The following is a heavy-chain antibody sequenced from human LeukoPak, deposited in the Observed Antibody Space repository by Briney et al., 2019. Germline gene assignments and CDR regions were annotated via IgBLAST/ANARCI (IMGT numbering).Heavy chain of an antibody. Sequence: GGSLRLSCAASGFTFSSYAMHWVRQAPGKGLEYVSAISSNGGSTYYANSVKGRFTISRDNSKNTLYLQMGSLRAEDMAVYYCARDFALPILGYCSGGSCYPGNYWGQGTLVTVSS. CDR1: GFTFSSYA. CDR2: ISSNGGST. V-gene: IGHV3-64*01. D-gene: IGHD2-15*01. J-gene: IGHJ4*02. CDR3: ARDFALPILGYCSGGSCYPGNY.